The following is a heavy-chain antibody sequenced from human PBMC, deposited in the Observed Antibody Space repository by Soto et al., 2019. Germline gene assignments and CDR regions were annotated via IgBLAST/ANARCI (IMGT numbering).Heavy chain of an antibody. V-gene: IGHV4-59*01. Sequence: QVQLQESGPGLVKPSETLSLTCTVSGGSISSYYWSWIRQPPGKGLEWIGYIYYSGSTNYNPSLKSGVTISVDTSKNQFSLKLSSVTAADTAVYYCARGNYGGNDYWGQGTLVTVSS. CDR2: IYYSGST. J-gene: IGHJ4*02. D-gene: IGHD4-17*01. CDR1: GGSISSYY. CDR3: ARGNYGGNDY.